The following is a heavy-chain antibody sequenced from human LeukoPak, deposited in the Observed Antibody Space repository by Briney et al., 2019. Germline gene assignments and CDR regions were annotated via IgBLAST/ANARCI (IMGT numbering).Heavy chain of an antibody. CDR2: ITYNSGTI. CDR1: GFTFRSYA. D-gene: IGHD3-9*01. CDR3: AKDASLRYFDPRGYFDY. Sequence: GSLRPSCAASGFTFRSYAMQWVRQAPGKGLEWVSYITYNSGTIFYADSVKGRFTISRDNAKDSLYLQMSSLRDEDTAVYYCAKDASLRYFDPRGYFDYWGQGTLVTVSS. J-gene: IGHJ4*02. V-gene: IGHV3-48*02.